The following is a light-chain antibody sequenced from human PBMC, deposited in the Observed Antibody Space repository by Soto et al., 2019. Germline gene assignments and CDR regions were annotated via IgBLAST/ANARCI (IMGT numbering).Light chain of an antibody. CDR1: SSNIGSNY. Sequence: LTQPPSASGTPGQRVTISCSGSSSNIGSNYVYWYQQLPGTAPKLLIYRNNQRPSGVPDRFSGSKSGTSASLAISGLRSEDEADYYCAAWDDSLSGYVFGTGTRSPS. J-gene: IGLJ1*01. V-gene: IGLV1-47*01. CDR2: RNN. CDR3: AAWDDSLSGYV.